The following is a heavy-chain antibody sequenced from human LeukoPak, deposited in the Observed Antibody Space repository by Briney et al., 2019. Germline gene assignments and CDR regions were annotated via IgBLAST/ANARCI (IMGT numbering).Heavy chain of an antibody. CDR3: ARVGGSSRYPYYFDY. CDR1: GFTFSSYA. CDR2: ISGSGGST. Sequence: GGSLRLSCAASGFTFSSYAMSWVRQAPGKGLEWVSAISGSGGSTYYADSVKGRFTISRDNSKNTLYLQMNSLRAEDTAVYYCARVGGSSRYPYYFDYWGQGTLVTVSS. D-gene: IGHD1-26*01. J-gene: IGHJ4*02. V-gene: IGHV3-23*01.